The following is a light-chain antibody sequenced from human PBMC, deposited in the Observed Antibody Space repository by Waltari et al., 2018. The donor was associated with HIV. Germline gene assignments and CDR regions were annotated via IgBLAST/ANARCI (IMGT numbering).Light chain of an antibody. CDR1: HSVSSSY. V-gene: IGKV3-20*01. Sequence: DIVLTQSPGTLSLSPGDRATLSCRASHSVSSSYLAWYQQKPGQAPRRLIYGASSRATGVPDRLSGSGSGTDFTLTISRLEPEDFAVYYCQQYGSSPYTFGQGTKLEIK. CDR2: GAS. CDR3: QQYGSSPYT. J-gene: IGKJ2*01.